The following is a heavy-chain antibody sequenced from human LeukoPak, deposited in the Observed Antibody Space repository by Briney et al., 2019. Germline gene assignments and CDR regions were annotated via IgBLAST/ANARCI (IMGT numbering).Heavy chain of an antibody. CDR2: IYHSGST. J-gene: IGHJ4*02. Sequence: PSQTLSLTCTVSGYSISSGYYWGWIRQPPGKGPEWIGSIYHSGSTYYNPSLKSRVTISVDTSKNQFSLKLSSVTAADTAVYYCASPVGAIAYWGQGTLVTVSS. D-gene: IGHD1-26*01. CDR3: ASPVGAIAY. V-gene: IGHV4-38-2*02. CDR1: GYSISSGYY.